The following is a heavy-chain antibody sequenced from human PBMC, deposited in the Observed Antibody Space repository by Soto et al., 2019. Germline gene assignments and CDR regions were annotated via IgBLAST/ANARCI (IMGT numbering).Heavy chain of an antibody. V-gene: IGHV4-59*08. CDR3: ARPGLYRDYSGSYHTPIDAFDI. J-gene: IGHJ3*02. Sequence: SGTLSLTCPLPGGSISSYYWSWIRQPPGEGLEGIGYIYYSGSTNYNPSLKSRVTISVDTSKNQFSLKLSSVTAADTAVYYCARPGLYRDYSGSYHTPIDAFDIWGQGTMGTVSS. D-gene: IGHD1-26*01. CDR1: GGSISSYY. CDR2: IYYSGST.